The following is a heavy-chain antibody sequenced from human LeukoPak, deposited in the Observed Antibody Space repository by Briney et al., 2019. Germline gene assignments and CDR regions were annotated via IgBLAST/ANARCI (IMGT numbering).Heavy chain of an antibody. D-gene: IGHD1-26*01. V-gene: IGHV1-8*03. Sequence: GASVKVSCKASGYTFTSYDINWVRQATGQGLEWMGWMNPNSGNTGYAQKFQGKVTITRNTSISTAYMELSSLRSEDTAVYYCARNHPKLSGSYYGFDYWGQGTLVTVSS. J-gene: IGHJ4*02. CDR1: GYTFTSYD. CDR2: MNPNSGNT. CDR3: ARNHPKLSGSYYGFDY.